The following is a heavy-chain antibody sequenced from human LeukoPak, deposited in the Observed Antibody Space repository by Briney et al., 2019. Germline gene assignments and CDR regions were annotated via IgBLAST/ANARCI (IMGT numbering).Heavy chain of an antibody. D-gene: IGHD4-23*01. CDR3: ARVGYGGNSYTRYYFDY. J-gene: IGHJ4*02. V-gene: IGHV1-2*02. CDR2: INPNSGGT. Sequence: ASVKVSCKASGYTFTGYYMHWVRQAPGQGLEWMGWINPNSGGTNYAQKLQGRVTMTTDTSTSTAYMELRSLRSDDTAVYYCARVGYGGNSYTRYYFDYWGQGTLVTVSS. CDR1: GYTFTGYY.